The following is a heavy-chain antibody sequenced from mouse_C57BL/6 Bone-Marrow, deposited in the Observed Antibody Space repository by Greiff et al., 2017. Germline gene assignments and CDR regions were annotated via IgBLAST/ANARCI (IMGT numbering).Heavy chain of an antibody. CDR1: GFTFTDYY. Sequence: EVNVVESGGGLVQPGGSLSLSCAASGFTFTDYYMSWVRQPPGKALEWLGFIRNKANGYTTEYSASVKGRFTISRDNSQSILYLQMNALRAEDSATYYCARSPLYDLYAMDYWGQGTSVTVSS. V-gene: IGHV7-3*01. CDR2: IRNKANGYTT. CDR3: ARSPLYDLYAMDY. D-gene: IGHD2-3*01. J-gene: IGHJ4*01.